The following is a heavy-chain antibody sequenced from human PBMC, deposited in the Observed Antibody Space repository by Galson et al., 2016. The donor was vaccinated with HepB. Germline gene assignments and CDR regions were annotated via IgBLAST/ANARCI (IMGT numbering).Heavy chain of an antibody. CDR3: ATPVSGSRSF. D-gene: IGHD1-26*01. J-gene: IGHJ4*02. CDR2: INSRRNYT. V-gene: IGHV3-21*06. CDR1: GFAFNTFS. Sequence: SLRLSCAASGFAFNTFSMNWVRQAPGKGLEWVSSINSRRNYTYYAESVKGRFTISRDNAKNSLYLQMNALRAEDTAIYYCATPVSGSRSFWGQGTLVAVSS.